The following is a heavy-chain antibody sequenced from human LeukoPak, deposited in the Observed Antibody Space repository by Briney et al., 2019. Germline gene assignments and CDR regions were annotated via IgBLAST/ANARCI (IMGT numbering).Heavy chain of an antibody. Sequence: SQTLSLTCAVSGGFISSGGYSWSWIRQPPGKGLEWIGYIYHSGSTYYNPSLKSRVTISVDRSKNQFSLKLSSVTAADTAVYYCARANYGSGVIDYWGQGTLVTVSS. CDR2: IYHSGST. D-gene: IGHD3-10*01. J-gene: IGHJ4*02. CDR3: ARANYGSGVIDY. CDR1: GGFISSGGYS. V-gene: IGHV4-30-2*01.